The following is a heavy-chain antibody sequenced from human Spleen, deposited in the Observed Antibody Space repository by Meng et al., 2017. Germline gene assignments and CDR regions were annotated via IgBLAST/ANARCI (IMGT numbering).Heavy chain of an antibody. Sequence: GESLKISCAASGFTFSSYGMSWVRQAPGKGLEWVSDISGSGSSTYYADSVKGRFTISRDNSKNTLYLQMNSLRAEDTAVYYCARSGYYYDSSGYYDYWGQGTLVTVSS. CDR3: ARSGYYYDSSGYYDY. CDR2: ISGSGSST. V-gene: IGHV3-23*01. CDR1: GFTFSSYG. D-gene: IGHD3-22*01. J-gene: IGHJ4*02.